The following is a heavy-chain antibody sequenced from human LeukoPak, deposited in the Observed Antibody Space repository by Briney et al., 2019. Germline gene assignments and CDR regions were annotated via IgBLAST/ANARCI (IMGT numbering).Heavy chain of an antibody. CDR3: ASICSSTSCYTGSWHGSYDY. Sequence: PSETLSLTCTVSGGSISSSSYYWGWIRQPPGKGLEWIGSIYYSGSTYYNPSLKSRVTISVDTSKNQFSLKLSSVTAADTAVYYCASICSSTSCYTGSWHGSYDYWGQGTLVTVSS. J-gene: IGHJ4*02. CDR2: IYYSGST. CDR1: GGSISSSSYY. D-gene: IGHD2-2*02. V-gene: IGHV4-39*01.